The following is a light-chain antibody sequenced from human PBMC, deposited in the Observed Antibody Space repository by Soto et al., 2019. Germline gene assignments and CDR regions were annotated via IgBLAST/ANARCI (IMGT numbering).Light chain of an antibody. Sequence: QSALTQPRSVSGSPGQSVTISCTGTSSDVGGYNYVSWYQQHPGKAPKLMIYDVSKRPSGVPDRFSGSKSGNTASLTISGLQAEDEADYYCCSYAGSYTLSVFGGGTKVTV. J-gene: IGLJ2*01. V-gene: IGLV2-11*01. CDR2: DVS. CDR3: CSYAGSYTLSV. CDR1: SSDVGGYNY.